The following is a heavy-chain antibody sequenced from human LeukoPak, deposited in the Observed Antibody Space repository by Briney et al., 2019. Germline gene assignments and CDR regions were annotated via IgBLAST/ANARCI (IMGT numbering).Heavy chain of an antibody. Sequence: SVKVSCKASGGTFSSYAISWVRQAPGQGLEWMGGIIPIFGTANYAQKFQGRVTITVDESTSTAHMELSSLRSENTAVYYCARVFYDILTGYYNWFDPWGQGTLVTVSS. CDR3: ARVFYDILTGYYNWFDP. CDR1: GGTFSSYA. V-gene: IGHV1-69*13. D-gene: IGHD3-9*01. CDR2: IIPIFGTA. J-gene: IGHJ5*02.